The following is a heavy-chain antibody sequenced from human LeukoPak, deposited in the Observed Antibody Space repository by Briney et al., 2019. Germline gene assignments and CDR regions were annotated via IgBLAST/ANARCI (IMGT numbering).Heavy chain of an antibody. D-gene: IGHD3-16*02. CDR1: GFTSTTNY. J-gene: IGHJ3*02. CDR2: IYSSGST. V-gene: IGHV3-53*01. CDR3: ARDHINVNAFDI. Sequence: GGSLRLSCAGSGFTSTTNYMSWVRQAPGKGLEWVLVIYSSGSTSYADSVKGRFTISRDSSKNTVYLQMNSLRAEDTAVYYCARDHINVNAFDIWGQGTMATVSS.